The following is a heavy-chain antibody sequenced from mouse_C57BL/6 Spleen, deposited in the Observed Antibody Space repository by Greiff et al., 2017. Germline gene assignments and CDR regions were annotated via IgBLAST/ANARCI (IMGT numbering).Heavy chain of an antibody. CDR1: GYTFTSYW. Sequence: VQLQQPGAELVKPGASVKMSCKASGYTFTSYWITWVKQRPGQGLEWIGDIYPGSGSTNYNEKFKSKATLTVDTSSSTAYMQLSSLTSEDSAVYYCARGIYYYGSSYPWYFGVWGTGTTVTVSS. CDR3: ARGIYYYGSSYPWYFGV. V-gene: IGHV1-55*01. J-gene: IGHJ1*03. CDR2: IYPGSGST. D-gene: IGHD1-1*01.